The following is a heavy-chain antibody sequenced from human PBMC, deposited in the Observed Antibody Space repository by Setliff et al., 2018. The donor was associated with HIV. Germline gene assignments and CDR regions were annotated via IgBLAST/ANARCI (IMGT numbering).Heavy chain of an antibody. D-gene: IGHD1-1*01. Sequence: GGSLRLSCGASGFTFGNYWMTWVRQAPGRGLECVANIKEDGSEKYYVDSVKGRFTISRDNAKDSLYLQMNNLRAEDTAVYFCSRAIDKRALDIWGQGTMVTVSS. CDR3: SRAIDKRALDI. CDR2: IKEDGSEK. J-gene: IGHJ3*02. CDR1: GFTFGNYW. V-gene: IGHV3-7*01.